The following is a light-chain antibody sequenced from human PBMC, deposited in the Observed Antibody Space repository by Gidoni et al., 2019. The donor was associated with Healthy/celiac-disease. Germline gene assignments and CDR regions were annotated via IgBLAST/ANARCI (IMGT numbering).Light chain of an antibody. J-gene: IGKJ1*01. CDR3: QQHYSTPRA. V-gene: IGKV4-1*01. CDR2: WAS. Sequence: IVLTQSPDSLAVSVGERATINCKSSQSVLYSSNNKNYLAWYQQKPGQPPKLLIYWASTRESGVPDRFSGSGSGTDFTLTISSLQAEDVAVYYCQQHYSTPRAFGQGTKVEIK. CDR1: QSVLYSSNNKNY.